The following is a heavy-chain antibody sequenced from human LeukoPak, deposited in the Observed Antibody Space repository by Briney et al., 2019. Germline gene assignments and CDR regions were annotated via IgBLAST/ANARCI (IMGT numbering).Heavy chain of an antibody. J-gene: IGHJ6*03. Sequence: SETLSLTCTVSGGSISSYYWSWIRQPAGKGLEWIGRIYTSGSTNYNPSLKSRVTMSVDTSKNQFSLKLSSVTAADTAVYYCARDRGYSGYDYHCYYCMDVWGKGTTVTVSS. CDR1: GGSISSYY. V-gene: IGHV4-4*07. CDR2: IYTSGST. CDR3: ARDRGYSGYDYHCYYCMDV. D-gene: IGHD5-12*01.